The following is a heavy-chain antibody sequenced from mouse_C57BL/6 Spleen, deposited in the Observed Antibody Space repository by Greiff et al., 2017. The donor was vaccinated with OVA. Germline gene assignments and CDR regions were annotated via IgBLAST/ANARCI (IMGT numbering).Heavy chain of an antibody. CDR3: ARRITTVVAYYAMDY. J-gene: IGHJ4*01. CDR2: INPGSGGT. D-gene: IGHD1-1*01. Sequence: VQLQESGAELVRPGTSVKVSCKASGYAFTNYLIEWVKQRPGQGLEWIGVINPGSGGTNYNEKFKGKATLTADTSSSTAYMQLSSLTSEDSAVYFCARRITTVVAYYAMDYWGQGTSVTVSS. V-gene: IGHV1-54*01. CDR1: GYAFTNYL.